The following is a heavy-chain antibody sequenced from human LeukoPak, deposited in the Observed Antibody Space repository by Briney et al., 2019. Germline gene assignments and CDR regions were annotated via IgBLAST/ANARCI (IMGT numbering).Heavy chain of an antibody. J-gene: IGHJ5*02. CDR3: ARDCYCSSTSCYGYNWFDP. D-gene: IGHD2-2*01. Sequence: PSESLSLTCTVSGGSISSGDYYWGWIRQPPGRGLGWIGYIYYSGSTYYNPSLKSRVTISVDTSKNQFSLKLSSVTAADTAVYYCARDCYCSSTSCYGYNWFDPWGQGTLVTVSS. CDR2: IYYSGST. V-gene: IGHV4-30-4*08. CDR1: GGSISSGDYY.